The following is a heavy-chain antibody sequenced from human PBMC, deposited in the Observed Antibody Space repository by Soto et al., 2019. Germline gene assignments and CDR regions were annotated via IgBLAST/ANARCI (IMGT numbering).Heavy chain of an antibody. CDR3: ARDRTMVRGVIIRGNYYYYMDV. CDR2: ISAHNGNT. D-gene: IGHD3-10*01. CDR1: GYTFTSYG. J-gene: IGHJ6*03. Sequence: ASVKVSCKASGYTFTSYGISWVRQAPGQGLEWMGWISAHNGNTNYAQKLQGRVTMTTDTSTSTAYMELRSLRSDDTAVYYCARDRTMVRGVIIRGNYYYYMDVWGKGTTVTVSS. V-gene: IGHV1-18*01.